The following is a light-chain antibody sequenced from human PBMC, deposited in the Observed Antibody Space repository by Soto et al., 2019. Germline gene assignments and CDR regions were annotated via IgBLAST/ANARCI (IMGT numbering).Light chain of an antibody. CDR1: QAMSTY. Sequence: DIQLTQSPSFLSASVGDTVTITCRASQAMSTYLAWYQQKPGKVPKLLIRSASTLQSGVPPRFSGGGSGMEFTLTISTLQPDDSGIYYCQQLNGYQLAFGGGTNVEIK. J-gene: IGKJ4*01. CDR2: SAS. V-gene: IGKV1-9*01. CDR3: QQLNGYQLA.